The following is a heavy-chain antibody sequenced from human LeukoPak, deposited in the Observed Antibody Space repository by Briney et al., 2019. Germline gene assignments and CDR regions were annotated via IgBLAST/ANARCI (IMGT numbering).Heavy chain of an antibody. Sequence: ASVKVSCKASGYTFTSYAMHWVRQAPGQRLEWMGWINAGNGNTKYSQKFQGRVTITRDTSASTAYMELSSLRSEDTAVYYCARMGANYYDSRGGGYYFDYWGQGTLVTVSS. CDR3: ARMGANYYDSRGGGYYFDY. CDR2: INAGNGNT. V-gene: IGHV1-3*01. CDR1: GYTFTSYA. D-gene: IGHD3-22*01. J-gene: IGHJ4*02.